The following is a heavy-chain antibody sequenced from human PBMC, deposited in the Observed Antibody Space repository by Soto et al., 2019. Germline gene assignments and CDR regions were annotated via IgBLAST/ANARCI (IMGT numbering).Heavy chain of an antibody. D-gene: IGHD3-9*01. V-gene: IGHV4-39*07. CDR3: ARKRKTGYPPNWLDP. CDR2: IYYTGTT. Sequence: SETLSLTCTVSGGSISSTDHYWGWIRQSPGKGLEWIGSIYYTGTTYYNLSLQSRVSIYVDKSKNQFSLKLISVTAADTAVYYCARKRKTGYPPNWLDPWGQGTLVTVSS. J-gene: IGHJ5*02. CDR1: GGSISSTDHY.